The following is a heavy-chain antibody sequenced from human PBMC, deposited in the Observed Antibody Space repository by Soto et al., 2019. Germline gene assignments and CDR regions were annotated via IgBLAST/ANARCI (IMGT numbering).Heavy chain of an antibody. CDR3: TLEMKDGDTSMARWLNWFDP. D-gene: IGHD5-18*01. V-gene: IGHV5-10-1*01. Sequence: GESLKISCXGSGYSFTTYWIRWVRQMPGKGLEWMGRIDPSDSYTNYSPSFQGHVTISADKSISTTYLQWSSLKASDTAMYYCTLEMKDGDTSMARWLNWFDPWGQGTLVTVSS. CDR2: IDPSDSYT. J-gene: IGHJ5*02. CDR1: GYSFTTYW.